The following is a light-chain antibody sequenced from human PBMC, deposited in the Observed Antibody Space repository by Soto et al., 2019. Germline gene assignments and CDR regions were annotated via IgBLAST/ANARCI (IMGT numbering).Light chain of an antibody. Sequence: SVLKQPPSVSGAPGQRVTISCTGSSSNIGATYDVQWYQQLPGTAPKLLIYGNSNRPSGVPDRFSGSKSGTSASLAITGIQADDEADYYCQSYDSSLSAHYVFGTGTKVTV. J-gene: IGLJ1*01. CDR3: QSYDSSLSAHYV. CDR2: GNS. CDR1: SSNIGATYD. V-gene: IGLV1-40*01.